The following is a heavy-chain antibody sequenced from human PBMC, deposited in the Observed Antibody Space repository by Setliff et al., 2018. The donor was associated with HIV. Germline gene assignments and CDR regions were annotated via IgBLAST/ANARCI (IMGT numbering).Heavy chain of an antibody. CDR2: INPDSGGT. CDR1: GYTFTGYY. J-gene: IGHJ5*02. D-gene: IGHD1-20*01. V-gene: IGHV1-2*02. Sequence: GASVKVSCKASGYTFTGYYMHWVRQAPGQWLEWRGWINPDSGGTNLAQKFLGRVTLTRDTSISTAYMELSRLRSDDTAVYYCARNVPGILPRWVGFDPWGQGTLVTVS. CDR3: ARNVPGILPRWVGFDP.